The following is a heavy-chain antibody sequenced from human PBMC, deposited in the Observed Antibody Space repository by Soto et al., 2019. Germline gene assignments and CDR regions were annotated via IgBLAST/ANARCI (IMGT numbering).Heavy chain of an antibody. CDR3: ARMRSDYDSSGLDY. CDR2: IDWDEDR. CDR1: GFSLSTSGMR. J-gene: IGHJ4*02. V-gene: IGHV2-70*04. Sequence: SGPTLVNPTETLTLTCTFSGFSLSTSGMRVSWIRQAPGKALEWLARIDWDEDRFYSTSLKTRLTISKDTSKNQVVLTMTKMDPVDTATYYCARMRSDYDSSGLDYWGQGILVTVSS. D-gene: IGHD3-22*01.